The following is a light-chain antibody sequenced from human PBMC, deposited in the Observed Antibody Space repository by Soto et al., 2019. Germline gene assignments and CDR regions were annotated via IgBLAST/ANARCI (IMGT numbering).Light chain of an antibody. CDR1: QSVSSY. V-gene: IGKV3-11*01. J-gene: IGKJ4*01. CDR2: DAS. CDR3: QQRSNWPPLT. Sequence: EIVLTQSPATLSLSPGERATLSCRASQSVSSYLAWYQQKPGQAPRLLIYDASNRATGIPARFSGSGSGTDFTRTISRLGPEDFAVYYCQQRSNWPPLTFGGGTKVAIK.